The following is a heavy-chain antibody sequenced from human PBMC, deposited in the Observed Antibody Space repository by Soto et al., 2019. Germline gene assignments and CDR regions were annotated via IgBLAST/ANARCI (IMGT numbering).Heavy chain of an antibody. J-gene: IGHJ4*02. CDR3: ARDTVDFDY. CDR2: ISSSGSTI. Sequence: QVQLVESGGGLVKPGGSLRLSCAASGFTFSDYMSWIRQAPGKGLEWVSYISSSGSTIYYADSVKGRFTISKDNAKNSLYLQMNSLRAEVTAVYYCARDTVDFDYWGQGTLVTVSS. D-gene: IGHD4-17*01. V-gene: IGHV3-11*01. CDR1: GFTFSDY.